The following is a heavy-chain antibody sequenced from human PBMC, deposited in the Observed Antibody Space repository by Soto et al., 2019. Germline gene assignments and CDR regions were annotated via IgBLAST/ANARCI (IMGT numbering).Heavy chain of an antibody. CDR1: GFTFSSYG. D-gene: IGHD3-22*01. J-gene: IGHJ4*02. Sequence: QVQLVESGGGVVQPGRSLRLSCAASGFTFSSYGMHWVRQAPGKGLEWVAVIWYDGSNKYYADSVKGRFTISRDNSKNTLYLQMNSLRAEDTAVYYCARDWEESSGPFDYSGQGTLVTVSS. V-gene: IGHV3-33*01. CDR3: ARDWEESSGPFDY. CDR2: IWYDGSNK.